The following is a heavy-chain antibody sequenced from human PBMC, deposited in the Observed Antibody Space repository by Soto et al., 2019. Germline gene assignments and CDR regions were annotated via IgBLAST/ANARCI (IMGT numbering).Heavy chain of an antibody. CDR1: GGSLSSYY. V-gene: IGHV4-59*08. D-gene: IGHD2-15*01. CDR3: ARHTRYCSGGSCYRAAFDI. Sequence: SETLSLTCTVSGGSLSSYYWSWIRQPPGKGLEWIGYIYYSGSTNYNPSLKSRVTISVDTSKNQFSLKLSSVTAADTAVYYCARHTRYCSGGSCYRAAFDIWGQGTMVTVSS. CDR2: IYYSGST. J-gene: IGHJ3*02.